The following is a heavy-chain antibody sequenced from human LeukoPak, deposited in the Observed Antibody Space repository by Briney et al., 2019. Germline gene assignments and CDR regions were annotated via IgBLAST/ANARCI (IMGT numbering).Heavy chain of an antibody. J-gene: IGHJ4*02. CDR3: ARAIGVVIISYFDY. CDR2: INHSGGT. CDR1: GGSFSGYY. D-gene: IGHD3-3*01. Sequence: SETLSLTCAVYGGSFSGYYWSWIRQPPGKGLEWIGEINHSGGTNYNPSLKSRVTISVDTSKNQFSLKLSSVTAADTAVYYCARAIGVVIISYFDYWGQGTLVTVSS. V-gene: IGHV4-34*01.